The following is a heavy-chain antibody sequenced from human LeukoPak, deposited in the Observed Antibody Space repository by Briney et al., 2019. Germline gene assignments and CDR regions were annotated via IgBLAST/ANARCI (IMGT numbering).Heavy chain of an antibody. J-gene: IGHJ4*02. CDR1: GGSISSNNYY. CDR3: ARTRVPGSYSPKGPFDY. D-gene: IGHD1-26*01. Sequence: SQTLSLTCTVSGGSISSNNYYWVWIRQPPSKGLEWIGSMYYSGSIFYNPSLKSRVTISVNTSKNQFSLKVTSVTAADTAVYYCARTRVPGSYSPKGPFDYWGQGTLVTVSS. CDR2: MYYSGSI. V-gene: IGHV4-39*07.